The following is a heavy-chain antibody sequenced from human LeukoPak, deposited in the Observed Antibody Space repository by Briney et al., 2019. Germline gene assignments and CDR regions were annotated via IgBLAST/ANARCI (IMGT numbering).Heavy chain of an antibody. CDR2: INSDGSEG. D-gene: IGHD6-6*01. V-gene: IGHV3-7*03. Sequence: PGGSLRLSCAVSGFTFSGFWMSWSRRAPGKGLEWVASINSDGSEGYYADVVKGRFTISRDNAKNSLYLQINSLRAEDTAVYYCARSSYSSSSSVRGQGTMVTVSS. CDR1: GFTFSGFW. J-gene: IGHJ3*01. CDR3: ARSSYSSSSSV.